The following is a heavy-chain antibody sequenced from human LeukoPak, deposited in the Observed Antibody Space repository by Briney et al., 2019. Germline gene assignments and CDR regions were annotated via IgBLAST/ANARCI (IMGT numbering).Heavy chain of an antibody. CDR3: ARTISGSYRDY. D-gene: IGHD1-26*01. Sequence: PGGSLRLSCEASGFTFSSYAMSWVRQAPGKGLEWVSSIGGRDVTTYYADSVKGRFTISRDNSKNTLYLQMNILRVEDTAVYYCARTISGSYRDYWGQGTLVTVSS. CDR1: GFTFSSYA. CDR2: IGGRDVTT. V-gene: IGHV3-23*01. J-gene: IGHJ4*02.